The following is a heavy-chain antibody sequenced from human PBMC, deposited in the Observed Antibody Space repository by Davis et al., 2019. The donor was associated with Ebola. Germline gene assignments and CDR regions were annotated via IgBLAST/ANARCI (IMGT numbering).Heavy chain of an antibody. D-gene: IGHD4-17*01. CDR1: GFTVSSNY. CDR3: ARAMTTVTTSWFDP. J-gene: IGHJ5*02. V-gene: IGHV3-53*01. CDR2: IYSGGST. Sequence: PGGSLTLSCAASGFTVSSNYFSWVRQAPGKGLEWVSVIYSGGSTYYADPVTGRFTISRDNSKNTLYLQMNSLRADDTAVYYCARAMTTVTTSWFDPWGQGTLVTVSS.